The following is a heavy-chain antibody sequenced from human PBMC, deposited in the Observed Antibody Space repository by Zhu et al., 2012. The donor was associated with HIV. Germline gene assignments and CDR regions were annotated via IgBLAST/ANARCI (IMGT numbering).Heavy chain of an antibody. D-gene: IGHD2-15*01. CDR2: IYTSGST. Sequence: QVQLQESGPGLVKPSETLSLTCTVSGGSISSYYWSWIRQPPGKGLEWIGYIYTSGSTNYNPSLKSRVTISVDTSKNQFSLKLSSVTAADTAVYYCARVFHDGWSGYFQHWGQGTLVTVSS. CDR1: GGSISSYY. J-gene: IGHJ1*01. V-gene: IGHV4-4*09. CDR3: ARVFHDGWSGYFQH.